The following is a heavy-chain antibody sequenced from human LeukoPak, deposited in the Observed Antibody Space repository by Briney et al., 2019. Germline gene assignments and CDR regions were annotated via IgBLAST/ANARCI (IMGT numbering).Heavy chain of an antibody. CDR3: ARSGPSGDAFDI. CDR1: GGSISSSSYY. D-gene: IGHD5-12*01. J-gene: IGHJ3*02. CDR2: IYYSGGT. V-gene: IGHV4-39*01. Sequence: PSETLSLTCTVSGGSISSSSYYWGWIRQPPGKGLEWIGSIYYSGGTYYNPSLKSRVTISVDTSKNQFSLKLSSVTAADTAVYYCARSGPSGDAFDIWGQGTMVTVSS.